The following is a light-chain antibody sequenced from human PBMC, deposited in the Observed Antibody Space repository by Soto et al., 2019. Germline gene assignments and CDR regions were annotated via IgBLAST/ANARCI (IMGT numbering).Light chain of an antibody. CDR3: QAWDSSYV. Sequence: SYELTQPPSVSVSPGQTATITCSGDKLGNKYTSWYQQKPGQSPGLVIYQDTRRPSGIPERFSGSNSGNTATLTISGTQAMDEADYYCQAWDSSYVFGTGTKVTVL. CDR1: KLGNKY. J-gene: IGLJ1*01. CDR2: QDT. V-gene: IGLV3-1*01.